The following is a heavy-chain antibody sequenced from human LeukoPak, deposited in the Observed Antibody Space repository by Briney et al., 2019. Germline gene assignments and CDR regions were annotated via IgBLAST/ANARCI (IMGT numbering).Heavy chain of an antibody. CDR1: GFTFSSYA. CDR2: ISVSGGST. D-gene: IGHD3-3*01. Sequence: GGSLRLSCAASGFTFSSYAMSWVRQAPGEGLEWVSAISVSGGSTYYADSVKGRFTISRDNSKKTLYLQLNSLRAEDTAVYYCAKDLRYDFWSWGQGTLVTVSS. CDR3: AKDLRYDFWS. J-gene: IGHJ4*02. V-gene: IGHV3-23*01.